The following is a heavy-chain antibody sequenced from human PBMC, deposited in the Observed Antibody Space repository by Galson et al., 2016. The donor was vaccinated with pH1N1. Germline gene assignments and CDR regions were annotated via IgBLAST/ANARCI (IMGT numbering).Heavy chain of an antibody. CDR1: GFTFGDYA. CDR3: TKARVGNYYFDY. CDR2: ISTSSGTT. V-gene: IGHV3-23*01. J-gene: IGHJ4*02. D-gene: IGHD1-7*01. Sequence: SLRLSCAASGFTFGDYAMRWVRQAPGKGLEYVSSISTSSGTTYYGDSVRGRFTISSDNSKNTMYLQMNNLRAEDTAIYYCTKARVGNYYFDYWGQGSLVTVSS.